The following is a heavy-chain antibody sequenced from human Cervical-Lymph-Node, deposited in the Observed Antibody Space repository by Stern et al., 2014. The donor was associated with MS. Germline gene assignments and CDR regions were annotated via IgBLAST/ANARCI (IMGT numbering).Heavy chain of an antibody. Sequence: VQLVESGSEVKKPGASVKVSCKTSGYTFTAYYMTWVRQAPGKGLEWMGRINTTSGGTNYEQKLQDSVTLSRATNITTVYMEVRRLRSDDTAVYYCARDCVAADGSYSYYHGMDVWGQGTTVTVSS. D-gene: IGHD6-13*01. CDR1: GYTFTAYY. CDR2: INTTSGGT. CDR3: ARDCVAADGSYSYYHGMDV. J-gene: IGHJ6*02. V-gene: IGHV1-2*02.